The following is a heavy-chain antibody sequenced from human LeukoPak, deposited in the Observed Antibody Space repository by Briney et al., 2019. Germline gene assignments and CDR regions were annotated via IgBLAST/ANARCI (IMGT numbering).Heavy chain of an antibody. J-gene: IGHJ4*02. Sequence: GGSLRLSCAASGFTFDDYGMSWVRQAPGKGLEWVSGINWNGGSTGYADSVKGRFTISRDNAKNSLYLQMNSLRAEDTALYHCARDLLPVRPHDYWGQGTLVTVSS. CDR3: ARDLLPVRPHDY. D-gene: IGHD3-10*01. CDR1: GFTFDDYG. V-gene: IGHV3-20*01. CDR2: INWNGGST.